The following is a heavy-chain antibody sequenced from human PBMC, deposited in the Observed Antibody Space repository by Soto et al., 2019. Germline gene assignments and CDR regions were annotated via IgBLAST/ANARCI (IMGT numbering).Heavy chain of an antibody. V-gene: IGHV3-23*01. D-gene: IGHD3-10*01. J-gene: IGHJ4*02. Sequence: EVQLLESGGGLVQPGGSLRLSCAASGFTFSSYAMSWVRQAPGKGLEWVSAIGGSGGTTYYADSVKGRFTISRDNSKNTMYLQMTSLRAEDTAVYYCAKFRGYGSGSYYFDYWGQGTLVTVSS. CDR1: GFTFSSYA. CDR2: IGGSGGTT. CDR3: AKFRGYGSGSYYFDY.